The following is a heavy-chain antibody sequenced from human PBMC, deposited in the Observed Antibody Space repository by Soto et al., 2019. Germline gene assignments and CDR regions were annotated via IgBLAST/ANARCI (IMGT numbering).Heavy chain of an antibody. CDR3: ARDAFYYDGPSGIYYFDY. CDR2: IIPIFATA. V-gene: IGHV1-69*13. CDR1: GGTFNNYA. Sequence: SVKVSCKASGGTFNNYAISWVRQAPGQGLEWMGGIIPIFATANCAQKFQGRLTITADEYTSSAYMELSSLTSDDTAVYYCARDAFYYDGPSGIYYFDYWGQGTPVTVSS. J-gene: IGHJ4*02. D-gene: IGHD3-22*01.